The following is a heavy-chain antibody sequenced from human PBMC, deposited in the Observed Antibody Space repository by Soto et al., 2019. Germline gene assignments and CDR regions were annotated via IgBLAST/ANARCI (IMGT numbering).Heavy chain of an antibody. CDR2: ISSNGGST. D-gene: IGHD6-6*01. V-gene: IGHV3-64D*06. CDR1: GFTFSSYA. Sequence: GGSLRLSCSASGFTFSSYAMHWVRQAPGKGLEYVSAISSNGGSTYYADSVNGRFTISRDNSKNTLYLQMSSLRAEDTAVYYCVKDHSGIAARPMYYYGMDVWGQGTTVTV. J-gene: IGHJ6*02. CDR3: VKDHSGIAARPMYYYGMDV.